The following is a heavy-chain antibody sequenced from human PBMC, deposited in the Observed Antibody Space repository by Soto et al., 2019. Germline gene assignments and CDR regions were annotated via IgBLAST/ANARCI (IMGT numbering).Heavy chain of an antibody. CDR2: IFPGDSDT. V-gene: IGHV5-51*01. J-gene: IGHJ6*02. Sequence: GESLKISCKASGFSLNTYWIAWVRQMPGKGLEWMGAIFPGDSDTRYSPSFQGQVTISADRSLSIAYIQWGSLRASDSATYYCARHGNPYRASGYYYEMDVWGPGTTVTVSS. CDR3: ARHGNPYRASGYYYEMDV. CDR1: GFSLNTYW. D-gene: IGHD1-1*01.